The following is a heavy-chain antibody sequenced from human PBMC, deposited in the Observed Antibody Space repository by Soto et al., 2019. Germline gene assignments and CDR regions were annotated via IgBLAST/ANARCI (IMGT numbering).Heavy chain of an antibody. Sequence: PSETLSLTCAVYGGSFSGYYWSWIRQPPGKGLEWIGEINHSGSTNYNPSLKSRVTIPVDTSKNQFSPKLSSVTAADTAVYYCARAPYYYDVRSPTKRHNWFDPWGQGTLVTVSS. J-gene: IGHJ5*02. D-gene: IGHD3-22*01. CDR2: INHSGST. CDR1: GGSFSGYY. V-gene: IGHV4-34*01. CDR3: ARAPYYYDVRSPTKRHNWFDP.